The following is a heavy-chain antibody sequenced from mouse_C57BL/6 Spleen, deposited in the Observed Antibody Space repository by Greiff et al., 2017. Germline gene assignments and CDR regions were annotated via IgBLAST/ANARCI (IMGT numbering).Heavy chain of an antibody. Sequence: QVQLQQPGAELVKPGASVKMSCKASGYTFTSYWITWVQQRPGQGLEWIGDIYPGSGSTNYNEKFKSKATLTVDTSSITAYMQLSSLTSEDSAVYYCASLFGYYGSSYWFAYWGQGTLVTVSA. J-gene: IGHJ3*01. D-gene: IGHD1-1*01. CDR2: IYPGSGST. V-gene: IGHV1-55*01. CDR1: GYTFTSYW. CDR3: ASLFGYYGSSYWFAY.